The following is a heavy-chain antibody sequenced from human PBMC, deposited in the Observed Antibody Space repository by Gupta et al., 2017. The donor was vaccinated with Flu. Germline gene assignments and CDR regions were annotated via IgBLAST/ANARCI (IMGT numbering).Heavy chain of an antibody. Sequence: EVQLVESGGGLVQPGGSLRLSCAASGFPFSSYDMHWVRQATGKGLEWVSAIGTAGDTYYPGSVKGRFTISRENAKNSLYLQMNSLRAGDTAVYYCARALYSSSWYGMDVWGQGTTVTVSS. CDR3: ARALYSSSWYGMDV. V-gene: IGHV3-13*04. CDR1: GFPFSSYD. D-gene: IGHD6-13*01. CDR2: IGTAGDT. J-gene: IGHJ6*02.